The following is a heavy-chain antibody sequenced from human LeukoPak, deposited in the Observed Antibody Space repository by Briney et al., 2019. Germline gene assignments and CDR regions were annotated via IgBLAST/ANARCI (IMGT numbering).Heavy chain of an antibody. Sequence: SETLSLTCTVSGGSISSYYWSWIRQPPGKGLEWIGYIYYSGRTNYNPSRKSRVTISVDTSKNQFSLKLSSVTAADTAVYYCARSVEQWLAPDWYFDLWGRGTLVTVSS. CDR3: ARSVEQWLAPDWYFDL. V-gene: IGHV4-59*08. D-gene: IGHD6-19*01. CDR2: IYYSGRT. CDR1: GGSISSYY. J-gene: IGHJ2*01.